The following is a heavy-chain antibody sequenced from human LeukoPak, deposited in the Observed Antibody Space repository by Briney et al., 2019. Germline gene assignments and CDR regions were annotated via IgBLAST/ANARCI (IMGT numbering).Heavy chain of an antibody. J-gene: IGHJ3*02. CDR2: ISSDGRDK. D-gene: IGHD2-21*02. V-gene: IGHV3-30*04. Sequence: VRSLRLSCAASGFTFSYYAMHWVRQAPGKGLEWVSFISSDGRDKYYADSMKGRCTISRDNSKNTLYLQMTSLRGEDTAMYYCAREGTARDAFDIWGQGTMVTVSS. CDR3: AREGTARDAFDI. CDR1: GFTFSYYA.